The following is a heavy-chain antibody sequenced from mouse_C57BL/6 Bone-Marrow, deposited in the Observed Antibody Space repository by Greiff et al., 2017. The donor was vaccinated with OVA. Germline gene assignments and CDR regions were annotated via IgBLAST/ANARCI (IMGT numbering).Heavy chain of an antibody. V-gene: IGHV14-4*01. D-gene: IGHD1-1*01. J-gene: IGHJ1*03. CDR2: IDPENGDT. CDR3: TTWAITTVVATNFDV. Sequence: LVESGAELVRPGASVKLSCTASGFNIKDDYMHWVKQRPEQGLEWIGWIDPENGDTEYASKFQGKATITADTSSNTAYLQLSSLTSEDTAVYYCTTWAITTVVATNFDVWGTGTTVTVSS. CDR1: GFNIKDDY.